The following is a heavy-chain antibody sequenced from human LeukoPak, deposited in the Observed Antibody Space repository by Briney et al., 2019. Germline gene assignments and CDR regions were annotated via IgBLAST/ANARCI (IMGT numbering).Heavy chain of an antibody. CDR3: ARNRGGDYFDY. CDR1: GDSITDYY. J-gene: IGHJ4*02. D-gene: IGHD2/OR15-2a*01. V-gene: IGHV4-59*01. CDR2: VYYSGST. Sequence: SETPSLTCTVSGDSITDYYWSWIRQPPGKGLEWIGYVYYSGSTNYNPSLKSRVTISVDTSKNQFSPRLSSVTAADTAVYYCARNRGGDYFDYWGQGTLVTVSS.